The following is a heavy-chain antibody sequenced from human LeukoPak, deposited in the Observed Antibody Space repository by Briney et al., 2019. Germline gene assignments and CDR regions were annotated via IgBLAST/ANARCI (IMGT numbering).Heavy chain of an antibody. CDR1: GFSFTTYG. CDR3: ARDINWGDFDY. Sequence: PGRSLRLSCAASGFSFTTYGMHWVRQAPGKGLEWVAVISHVGSNAFYADSVKGRFTVSRDNYKNTVLLQMNSLRAEDTAVYYCARDINWGDFDYWGQGTLVTVSS. J-gene: IGHJ4*02. CDR2: ISHVGSNA. D-gene: IGHD7-27*01. V-gene: IGHV3-33*01.